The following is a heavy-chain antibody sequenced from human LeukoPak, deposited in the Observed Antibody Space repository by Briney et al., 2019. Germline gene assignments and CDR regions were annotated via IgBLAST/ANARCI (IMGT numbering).Heavy chain of an antibody. CDR2: ISNNGGYT. Sequence: GGSLRLSCAASGFTFSSSAMSWVRQAPGKGLEWVSAISNNGGYTYYADSVQGRFTISRDNSKSTLCLQMNSLRAEDTAVYYCAKQLGYCSDGSCYFPYWGQGTLVTISS. CDR1: GFTFSSSA. J-gene: IGHJ4*02. CDR3: AKQLGYCSDGSCYFPY. D-gene: IGHD2-15*01. V-gene: IGHV3-23*01.